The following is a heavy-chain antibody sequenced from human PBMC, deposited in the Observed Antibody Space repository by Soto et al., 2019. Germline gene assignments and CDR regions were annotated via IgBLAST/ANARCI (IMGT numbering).Heavy chain of an antibody. CDR1: WFTFSDYA. Sequence: GGSLRVSWAASWFTFSDYAMTWVRQPPGMGLEWVSSITGSGGSTYYADSVKGRFIISRDNSKNTLYLQVSSLGAEDTAVYYCATIFIRRFDYWGHGTLVTVSS. D-gene: IGHD2-21*01. J-gene: IGHJ4*01. CDR2: ITGSGGST. V-gene: IGHV3-23*01. CDR3: ATIFIRRFDY.